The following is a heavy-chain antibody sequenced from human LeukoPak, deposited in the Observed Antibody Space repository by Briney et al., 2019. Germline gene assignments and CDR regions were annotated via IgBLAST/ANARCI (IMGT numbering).Heavy chain of an antibody. V-gene: IGHV1-2*02. CDR2: INPNSGGT. Sequence: ASVKVSCKASGYTFTGYYMHWVRQAPGQGLEWMGWINPNSGGTNYAQKFQGRVTMTRDTSISTAYMELSRLRSDDTAVYYCARDEIVVVVAAKKNAFDIWGQGTMVTVSS. D-gene: IGHD2-15*01. J-gene: IGHJ3*02. CDR1: GYTFTGYY. CDR3: ARDEIVVVVAAKKNAFDI.